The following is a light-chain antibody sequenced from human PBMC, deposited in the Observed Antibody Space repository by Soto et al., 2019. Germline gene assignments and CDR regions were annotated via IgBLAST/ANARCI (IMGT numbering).Light chain of an antibody. V-gene: IGKV3-20*01. Sequence: EIVFTQSPGTLSLSPGARHTPSCRASQSVSSSYLAWYQQKPGQAPRLLIYGASSRATGIPDRCSGSGSGTDCTLTISRLEPEDFAVYYCQQYGSSSWTFGQGTKVDIK. CDR3: QQYGSSSWT. J-gene: IGKJ1*01. CDR2: GAS. CDR1: QSVSSSY.